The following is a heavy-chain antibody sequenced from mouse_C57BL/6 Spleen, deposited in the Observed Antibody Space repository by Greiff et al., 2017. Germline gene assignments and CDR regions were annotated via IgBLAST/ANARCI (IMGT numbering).Heavy chain of an antibody. D-gene: IGHD2-5*01. J-gene: IGHJ2*01. CDR1: GFNIKDDY. Sequence: VQLQQSGAELVRPGASVKLSCTASGFNIKDDYMHWVKQRPEQGLEWIGWIDPENGDTEYASKFQGKATITADTSSNTAYLQLSSLTSEDTAVYYCTTPRYSKSFDYWGQGTTLTVSS. V-gene: IGHV14-4*01. CDR3: TTPRYSKSFDY. CDR2: IDPENGDT.